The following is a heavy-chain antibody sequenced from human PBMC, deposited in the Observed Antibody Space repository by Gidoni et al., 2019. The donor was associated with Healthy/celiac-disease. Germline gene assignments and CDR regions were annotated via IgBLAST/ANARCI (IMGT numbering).Heavy chain of an antibody. V-gene: IGHV3-30*18. J-gene: IGHJ3*02. CDR1: GFTFSSYA. CDR3: AKGGCSGGSCYSPHGDAFDI. D-gene: IGHD2-15*01. Sequence: QVQLVESGGGVVQPGRSLRLSCAASGFTFSSYAIHWVRQAPGKGLEWVAVRSYDGSNKYYADSVKGRFTISRDNSKNTLYLQMNSLRAEDTAVYYCAKGGCSGGSCYSPHGDAFDIWGQGTMVTVSS. CDR2: RSYDGSNK.